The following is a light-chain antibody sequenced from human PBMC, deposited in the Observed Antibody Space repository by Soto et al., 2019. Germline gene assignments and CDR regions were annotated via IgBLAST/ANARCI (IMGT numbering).Light chain of an antibody. CDR1: QDIGNN. V-gene: IGKV1-17*01. CDR3: LQHYTYLWT. CDR2: AAS. Sequence: DIQMTQSPSSLSASVGDRVTITFRASQDIGNNLGWYQQKPGNAPRRLIYAASSLQSGVPSRFSGSGSGTEFTLTISSLQPEDFATYYCLQHYTYLWTFGQGTKVDIK. J-gene: IGKJ1*01.